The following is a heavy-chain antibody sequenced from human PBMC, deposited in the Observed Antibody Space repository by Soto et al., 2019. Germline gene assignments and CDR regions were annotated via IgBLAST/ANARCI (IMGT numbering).Heavy chain of an antibody. CDR2: IKQDGSEK. D-gene: IGHD3-16*01. V-gene: IGHV3-7*03. CDR3: ARGNDGDAFDI. Sequence: GESLKISCAASGFTFSSYWMSWVRQAPGKGLEWVANIKQDGSEKYYVDSVKGRFTISRDNAKNSLYLQMNSLRAEDTAVYYCARGNDGDAFDIWGQGTMVTVSS. CDR1: GFTFSSYW. J-gene: IGHJ3*02.